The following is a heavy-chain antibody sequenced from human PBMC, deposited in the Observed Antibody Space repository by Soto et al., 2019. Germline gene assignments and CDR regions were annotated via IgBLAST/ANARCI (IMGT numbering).Heavy chain of an antibody. Sequence: EVQLVESGGGLVQPGRSLRLSCAASGFTFDDYAMHWVRQAPGKGLEGVSGISWNSGSIGYADSVKGRFTISRDNAKNSLYLQMNSLRAEDTALYYCAFSSSWIYWYFDLWGRGTLVTVSS. V-gene: IGHV3-9*01. CDR3: AFSSSWIYWYFDL. J-gene: IGHJ2*01. D-gene: IGHD6-6*01. CDR2: ISWNSGSI. CDR1: GFTFDDYA.